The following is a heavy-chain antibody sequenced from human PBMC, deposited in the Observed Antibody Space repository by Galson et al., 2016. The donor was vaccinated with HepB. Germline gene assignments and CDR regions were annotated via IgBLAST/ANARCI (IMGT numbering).Heavy chain of an antibody. CDR1: GYNFPKYW. CDR2: IYPDDSDI. Sequence: QSGAEVKKPGESLKISCRGFGYNFPKYWIGWVRQKPGKGLEWMGIIYPDDSDIKFSPSFQGQVPISVDKSISTAYLQWSSLKASDTAMYYCASALVYCSGGRCFPPHFDSWGQGTLVTVSS. V-gene: IGHV5-51*01. J-gene: IGHJ4*02. CDR3: ASALVYCSGGRCFPPHFDS. D-gene: IGHD2-15*01.